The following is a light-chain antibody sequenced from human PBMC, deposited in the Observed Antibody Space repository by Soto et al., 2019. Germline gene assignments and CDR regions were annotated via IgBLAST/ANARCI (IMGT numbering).Light chain of an antibody. CDR1: QSVRNSH. CDR2: RAA. CDR3: QQSFTTPFT. J-gene: IGKJ3*01. V-gene: IGKV3-20*01. Sequence: EIVLTQSPGTLSLSPGERATLSCRASQSVRNSHLAWYQQKPGQPPRLLISRAASRAPGIPDRFSGSGSGTGFTLSISKLEPEDSALYYCQQSFTTPFTFGPGTKVDIK.